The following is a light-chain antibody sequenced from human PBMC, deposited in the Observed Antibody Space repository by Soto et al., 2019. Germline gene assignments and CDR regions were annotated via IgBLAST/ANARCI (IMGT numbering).Light chain of an antibody. CDR1: QSVSSY. Sequence: EIVLTQSPATLSLSPGERATLSCRASQSVSSYLAWYQQKPGQAPRLLIYDASNRATGIPARFSGSGSGTDFTLTISSLEPEDFAVYYCQHHSNWPLTFGGGTKVEIK. CDR2: DAS. J-gene: IGKJ4*01. CDR3: QHHSNWPLT. V-gene: IGKV3-11*01.